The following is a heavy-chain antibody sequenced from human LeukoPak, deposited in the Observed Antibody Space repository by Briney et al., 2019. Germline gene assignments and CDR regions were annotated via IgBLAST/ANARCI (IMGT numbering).Heavy chain of an antibody. CDR3: ARGVIAAAGKRGWFDP. J-gene: IGHJ5*02. Sequence: SETLSLTCAVYGGSFSGYYWSWIRQPPGKGLEWIGEINHSGSTNYNPSLKSRVTISVDTSKNQFSLKLSSVTAADTAVYYCARGVIAAAGKRGWFDPWGQGTLVTVSS. V-gene: IGHV4-34*01. CDR1: GGSFSGYY. CDR2: INHSGST. D-gene: IGHD6-13*01.